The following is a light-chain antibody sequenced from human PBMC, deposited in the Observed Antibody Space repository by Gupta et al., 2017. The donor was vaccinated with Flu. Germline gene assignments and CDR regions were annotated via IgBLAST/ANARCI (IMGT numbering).Light chain of an antibody. V-gene: IGKV1-9*01. J-gene: IGKJ4*01. CDR3: HQYNSSPPVT. CDR2: AAS. Sequence: DIQLTQSPSFLSASVGDRVTITCRASQGISSYLAWYQQKPGKAPKLLIYAASTWQTGVPSRFSGSGSGTEFTLTISSLQPEDFAAYYCHQYNSSPPVTFGRGTKVEIK. CDR1: QGISSY.